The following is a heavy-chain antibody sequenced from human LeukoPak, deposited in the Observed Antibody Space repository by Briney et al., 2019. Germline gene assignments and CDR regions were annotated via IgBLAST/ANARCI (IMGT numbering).Heavy chain of an antibody. CDR2: ISYDGSNT. CDR1: GFTFSSYA. J-gene: IGHJ4*02. D-gene: IGHD3-16*01. CDR3: ATERGGHYFDY. V-gene: IGHV3-30-3*01. Sequence: GGSLRLSCAASGFTFSSYAMHWVRQAPGKGLEWVAVISYDGSNTYYADSVKGRFTISRDNSKNTLYLQMNSLRAEDTAVYYCATERGGHYFDYWGQGTLVTVSS.